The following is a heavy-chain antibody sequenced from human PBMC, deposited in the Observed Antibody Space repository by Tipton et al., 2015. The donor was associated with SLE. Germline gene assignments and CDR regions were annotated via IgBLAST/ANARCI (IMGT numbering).Heavy chain of an antibody. CDR3: ARHLGAARSPWYYFYGMDG. CDR2: TFYRGNT. D-gene: IGHD6-6*01. CDR1: GDSITTDSDY. V-gene: IGHV4-61*05. Sequence: TLSLTCTVSGDSITTDSDYWGWIRQPPGKGLEWIGYTFYRGNTDYNPSLKSRVTISLDTSKHQFSLKLSSVTAADTALYFCARHLGAARSPWYYFYGMDGWGQGTTVTVSS. J-gene: IGHJ6*02.